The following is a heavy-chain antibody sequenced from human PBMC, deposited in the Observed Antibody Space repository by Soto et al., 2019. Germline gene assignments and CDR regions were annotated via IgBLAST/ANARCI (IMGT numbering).Heavy chain of an antibody. CDR2: IVVGIGNT. Sequence: SVKLSCKASGFTFTSSAVQWVRQARGQGLEWIGWIVVGIGNTNYAQKFQERVTITRDMSTRTAYMELSSLRSEDTAVYYCAAGAITIFGVIIPLRFEPWGKGNPVTVSS. CDR3: AAGAITIFGVIIPLRFEP. J-gene: IGHJ5*02. CDR1: GFTFTSSA. D-gene: IGHD3-3*01. V-gene: IGHV1-58*01.